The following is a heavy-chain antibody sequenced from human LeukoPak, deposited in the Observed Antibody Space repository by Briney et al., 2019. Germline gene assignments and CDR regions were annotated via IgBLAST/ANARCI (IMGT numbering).Heavy chain of an antibody. V-gene: IGHV3-23*01. CDR2: ISGSGGST. CDR1: GFTFSSYG. D-gene: IGHD3-10*01. J-gene: IGHJ4*02. Sequence: GGSLRLSCAASGFTFSSYGMSWVRQAPGKGLEWVSAISGSGGSTYYADSVKGRFTISRDNSKNTLYLQMNSLRAEDTAVYYCAKDISTYYYGSGSYLPARGYFDYWGQGTLVTVSS. CDR3: AKDISTYYYGSGSYLPARGYFDY.